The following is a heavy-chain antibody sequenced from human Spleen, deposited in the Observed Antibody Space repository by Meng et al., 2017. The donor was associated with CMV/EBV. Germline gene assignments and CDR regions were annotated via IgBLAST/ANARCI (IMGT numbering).Heavy chain of an antibody. J-gene: IGHJ4*02. CDR1: GFTFRDYA. D-gene: IGHD5-18*01. CDR2: ISGSDGDI. Sequence: ASGFTFRDYAMSWVRQAPGKGLEWVSGISGSDGDIYYADSVRGRFTTSRDNSKNTLYLQMNSLRAEDTAVYYCAKGANSFAEIYFDSWGQGTLVTVSS. V-gene: IGHV3-23*01. CDR3: AKGANSFAEIYFDS.